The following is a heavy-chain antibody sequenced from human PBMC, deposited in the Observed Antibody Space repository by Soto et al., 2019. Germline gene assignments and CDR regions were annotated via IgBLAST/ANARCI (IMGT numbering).Heavy chain of an antibody. CDR1: GFSFSSYA. J-gene: IGHJ4*02. CDR2: ISGSGGST. V-gene: IGHV3-23*01. CDR3: AGGGSGGREYYFDY. D-gene: IGHD2-15*01. Sequence: EVQLLESGGGLVQPGGSLRLSCAASGFSFSSYAMSWVRQAPGKGLEWVSAISGSGGSTYYADSVKGRFTISRDNSKNTLYLQMNSLRAEDTAVYYCAGGGSGGREYYFDYWGQGTLVTVSS.